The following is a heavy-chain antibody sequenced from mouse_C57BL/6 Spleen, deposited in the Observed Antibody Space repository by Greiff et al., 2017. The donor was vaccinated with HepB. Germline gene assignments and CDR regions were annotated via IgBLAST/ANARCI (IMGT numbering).Heavy chain of an antibody. J-gene: IGHJ3*01. CDR3: ARYRRLREGFAY. Sequence: QVQLQQPGAELVKPGASVKLSCKASGYTFTSYWMHWVKQRPGQGLEWIGMIHPNSGSTNYNEKFKSKATLTVDKSSSTAYMQLSSLTSEDSAVYYCARYRRLREGFAYWGQGTLVTVSA. CDR1: GYTFTSYW. CDR2: IHPNSGST. D-gene: IGHD1-1*01. V-gene: IGHV1-64*01.